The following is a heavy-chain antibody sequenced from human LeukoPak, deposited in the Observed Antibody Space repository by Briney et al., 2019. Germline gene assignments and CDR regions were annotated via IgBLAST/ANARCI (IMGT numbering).Heavy chain of an antibody. CDR3: AKGWSLATYYFDY. J-gene: IGHJ4*02. V-gene: IGHV3-23*01. D-gene: IGHD2-15*01. CDR1: GFTFSRYA. CDR2: ISGSGGST. Sequence: GGSLRLSCAASGFTFSRYAMSWVRQAPGKGLEWVSAISGSGGSTYYADSVKGRFTISRDNSKNTPYLQMNSLRAEDTAVYYCAKGWSLATYYFDYWGQGTLVTVSS.